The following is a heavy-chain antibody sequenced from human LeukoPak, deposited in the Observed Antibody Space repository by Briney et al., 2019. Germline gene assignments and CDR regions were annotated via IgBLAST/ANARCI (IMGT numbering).Heavy chain of an antibody. CDR2: FSGSGGNT. CDR1: GFTFSTYA. J-gene: IGHJ4*02. Sequence: PGGSLRLSCAASGFTFSTYAMSWVRQAPGKGLEWVSSFSGSGGNTYYADSVKGRFTISRDNSKNTLYLQMNSLRAEDTAVYYCARGKLRMNFVDYWGQGTLVTVSS. D-gene: IGHD1-7*01. CDR3: ARGKLRMNFVDY. V-gene: IGHV3-23*01.